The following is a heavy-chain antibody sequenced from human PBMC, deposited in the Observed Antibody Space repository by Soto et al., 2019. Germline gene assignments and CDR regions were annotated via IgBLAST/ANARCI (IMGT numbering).Heavy chain of an antibody. CDR3: ARSLIVATSYYFDY. J-gene: IGHJ4*02. CDR1: GGSISSSSYY. D-gene: IGHD5-12*01. V-gene: IGHV4-39*01. Sequence: QPQLQESGPGLVKPSETLSLTCTVSGGSISSSSYYWGWIRQPPGKGLEWIGSIYYSGSTYYNPSLKSRVTISVDTSKNQFSLKLSSVTAADTAVYYCARSLIVATSYYFDYWGQGTLVTVSS. CDR2: IYYSGST.